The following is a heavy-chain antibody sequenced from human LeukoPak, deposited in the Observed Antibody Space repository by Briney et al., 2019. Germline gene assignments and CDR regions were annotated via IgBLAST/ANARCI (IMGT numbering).Heavy chain of an antibody. V-gene: IGHV3-23*01. CDR2: IFPSGGEI. CDR1: GFTFSTFA. CDR3: ATYRQVLLPFES. J-gene: IGHJ4*02. Sequence: GCLRLSCAASGFTFSTFAMIWVRQPPGKGLEWVSSIFPSGGEIHYADSVRGRFTISRDNSKSTLSLQMNSLRAEDTAIYYCATYRQVLLPFESWGQGTLVTVSS. D-gene: IGHD2-8*02.